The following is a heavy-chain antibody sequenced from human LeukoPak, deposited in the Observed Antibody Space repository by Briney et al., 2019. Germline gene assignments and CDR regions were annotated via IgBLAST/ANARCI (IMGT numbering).Heavy chain of an antibody. CDR1: GCSLNTSGVR. Sequence: SAPTLVNPTQALTLTCTFSGCSLNTSGVRLGWIRQPPGKALGRLALILWNGDVPYSASLKSRLTITRDTSKNQVVLTMTNMDPVDTATYYCAHRGGSGSSFDYWGQGTLVTVSS. D-gene: IGHD3-10*01. J-gene: IGHJ4*02. CDR2: ILWNGDV. CDR3: AHRGGSGSSFDY. V-gene: IGHV2-5*01.